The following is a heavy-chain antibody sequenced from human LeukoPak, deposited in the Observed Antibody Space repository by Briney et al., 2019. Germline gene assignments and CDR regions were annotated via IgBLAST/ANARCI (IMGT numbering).Heavy chain of an antibody. V-gene: IGHV4-31*03. D-gene: IGHD4-23*01. CDR3: ARDDVGDDYGGNSGAFDI. Sequence: PSETLSLTCTVSGGSISSGGYYWSWIRQHPGKGLEWIGYIYYSGSTYYNPSLKSRVTISVDTSKNQFSLKLSSVTAADTAVCYCARDDVGDDYGGNSGAFDIWGQGTMVTVSS. CDR1: GGSISSGGYY. CDR2: IYYSGST. J-gene: IGHJ3*02.